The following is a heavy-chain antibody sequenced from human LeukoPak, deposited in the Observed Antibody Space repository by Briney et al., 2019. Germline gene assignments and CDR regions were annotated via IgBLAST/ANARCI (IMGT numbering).Heavy chain of an antibody. CDR3: AREPMPVSLGWFDP. CDR1: GGSISSSSYY. CDR2: IYISGST. Sequence: SETLSLTCTVSGGSISSSSYYWGWIRQPPGKGLEWIGSIYISGSTYYNPSLKSRVTISVDTSKNQFSLKLSSVTAADTAVYYCAREPMPVSLGWFDPWGQGTLVTVSS. V-gene: IGHV4-39*07. D-gene: IGHD2-2*01. J-gene: IGHJ5*02.